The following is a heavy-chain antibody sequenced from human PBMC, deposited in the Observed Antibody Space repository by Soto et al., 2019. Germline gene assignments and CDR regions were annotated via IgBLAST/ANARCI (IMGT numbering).Heavy chain of an antibody. V-gene: IGHV1-2*04. CDR3: VRARYSSGWDY. J-gene: IGHJ4*02. D-gene: IGHD6-19*01. CDR1: GYTFAGYY. CDR2: INPNSGGT. Sequence: ASVKVSCKAPGYTFAGYYMHWVRQAPGQGLEWMGWINPNSGGTNYAQKFQGWVTMTRDTSISTAYMELGRLIFDDTAVYYCVRARYSSGWDYWGQGTQVTSP.